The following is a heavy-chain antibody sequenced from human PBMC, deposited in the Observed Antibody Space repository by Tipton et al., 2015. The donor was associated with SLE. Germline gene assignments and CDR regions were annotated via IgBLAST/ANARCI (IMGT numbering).Heavy chain of an antibody. CDR3: ASGRYNWNNYYYYGMDV. D-gene: IGHD1-1*01. J-gene: IGHJ6*02. V-gene: IGHV3-48*03. CDR1: GFTFSSYE. CDR2: ISSSGSTI. Sequence: SLRLSCGASGFTFSSYEMNWVRQAPGKGLEWVSYISSSGSTIYYADSVKGRFTISRDNAKNSLYLQMNSLRAEDTAVYYCASGRYNWNNYYYYGMDVWGQGTTVTVSS.